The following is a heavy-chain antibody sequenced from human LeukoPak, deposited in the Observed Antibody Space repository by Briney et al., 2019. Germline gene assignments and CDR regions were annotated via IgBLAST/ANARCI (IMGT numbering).Heavy chain of an antibody. J-gene: IGHJ2*01. V-gene: IGHV3-74*01. Sequence: GGSLRLSCAASGFTFRDYGMSWVRQAPGKGLEWVSSINNAGVNTHYADSVKGRFTISRDNAKNTLYLQMNSLRAEDTAVYYCARRIAAAGTKYFDLWGRGTLVTVSS. D-gene: IGHD6-13*01. CDR1: GFTFRDYG. CDR2: INNAGVNT. CDR3: ARRIAAAGTKYFDL.